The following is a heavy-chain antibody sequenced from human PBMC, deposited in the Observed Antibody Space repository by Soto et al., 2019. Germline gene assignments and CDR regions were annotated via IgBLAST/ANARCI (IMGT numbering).Heavy chain of an antibody. D-gene: IGHD1-1*01. CDR3: ARGGFGDTTGTPREYYFDY. CDR2: ISSSSSYI. Sequence: EVQLVESEEGLVRPGGSLRLCCAASGFTFSSYSMNWVRQAPGKGLEWVSSISSSSSYIYYADSVKGRFTISRDNAKNSLYLQMNSLRAEDTAVYYCARGGFGDTTGTPREYYFDYWGQGTLVTVSS. V-gene: IGHV3-21*01. CDR1: GFTFSSYS. J-gene: IGHJ4*02.